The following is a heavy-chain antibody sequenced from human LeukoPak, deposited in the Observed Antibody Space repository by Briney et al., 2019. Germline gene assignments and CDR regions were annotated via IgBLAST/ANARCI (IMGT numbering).Heavy chain of an antibody. CDR1: GFTFSNYA. V-gene: IGHV3-23*01. CDR2: IIGSGGST. D-gene: IGHD5-24*01. CDR3: EYSRDNYSTNDI. Sequence: GGSLRLSCAASGFTFSNYAMSWVRQAPGKGLEWVSAIIGSGGSTYYADSVKGRFTISRDNSKKTLYLQMNSLRAEDTAIYYCEYSRDNYSTNDIWGQGTMVTVSS. J-gene: IGHJ3*02.